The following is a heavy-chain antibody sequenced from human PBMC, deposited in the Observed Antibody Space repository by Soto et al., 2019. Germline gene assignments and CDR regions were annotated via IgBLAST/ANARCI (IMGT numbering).Heavy chain of an antibody. CDR3: ARGQGYGSGSPYIYGY. D-gene: IGHD3-10*01. J-gene: IGHJ4*02. CDR1: GGSISSGGYY. V-gene: IGHV4-31*03. Sequence: PSETLSLTCTVSGGSISSGGYYWSWIRQHPGKGLEWIGYIYYSGSTYYNPSLKSRVTISVDTSKNQFSLKLSSVTAADTAVYYCARGQGYGSGSPYIYGYWGQGTLVTVSS. CDR2: IYYSGST.